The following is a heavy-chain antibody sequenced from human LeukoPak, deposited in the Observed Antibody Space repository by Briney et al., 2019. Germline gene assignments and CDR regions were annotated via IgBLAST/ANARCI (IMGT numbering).Heavy chain of an antibody. CDR1: GYTLTELS. V-gene: IGHV1-24*01. D-gene: IGHD4-17*01. J-gene: IGHJ3*02. CDR2: FDPEDGET. CDR3: ATGFMTTVTPGAPDAFDI. Sequence: ASVKVSCKVSGYTLTELSMHWVRQAPGKGLEWMGGFDPEDGETIYAQKFQGRVTMTEDTSTDTAYMELSSLRSEDTAVYYCATGFMTTVTPGAPDAFDIWGQGTMVTVSP.